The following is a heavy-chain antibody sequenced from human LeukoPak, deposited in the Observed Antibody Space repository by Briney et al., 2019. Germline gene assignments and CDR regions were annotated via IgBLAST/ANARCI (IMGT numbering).Heavy chain of an antibody. Sequence: GGSLRLSCAGSGFTFSTYSMNWVRQAPGKGLEWVAVISYDGSNKYYADSVKGRFTISRDNSKNTLYLQMNSLRAEDTAVYYCAKGPAYSSSWYSLLGDYWGQGTLVTVSS. CDR1: GFTFSTYS. CDR2: ISYDGSNK. V-gene: IGHV3-30*18. CDR3: AKGPAYSSSWYSLLGDY. D-gene: IGHD6-13*01. J-gene: IGHJ4*02.